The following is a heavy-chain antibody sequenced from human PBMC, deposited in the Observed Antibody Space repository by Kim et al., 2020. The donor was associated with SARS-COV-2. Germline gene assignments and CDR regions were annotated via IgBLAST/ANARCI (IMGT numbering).Heavy chain of an antibody. CDR2: ISGRGDNT. V-gene: IGHV3-23*01. CDR3: AKRLGYSSSSPFHFYY. CDR1: GFTFSSYA. J-gene: IGHJ4*01. D-gene: IGHD6-6*01. Sequence: GGSLRLTCAASGFTFSSYAMGWVRQTPGKGLEWVSTISGRGDNTFYADSVKGRFSISRDNVQNTVSLQMNSLRGDDTAVYYCAKRLGYSSSSPFHFYYWG.